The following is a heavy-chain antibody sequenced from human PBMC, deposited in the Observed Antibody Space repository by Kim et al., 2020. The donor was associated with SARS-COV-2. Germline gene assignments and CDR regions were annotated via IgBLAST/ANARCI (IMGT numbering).Heavy chain of an antibody. J-gene: IGHJ6*03. D-gene: IGHD3-3*01. CDR3: ARPITRPYYYYMDV. V-gene: IGHV1-18*01. Sequence: AQKLQGRVTMTTDTSTSTAYMELRSLRSDDTAVYYCARPITRPYYYYMDVWGKGTTVTVSS.